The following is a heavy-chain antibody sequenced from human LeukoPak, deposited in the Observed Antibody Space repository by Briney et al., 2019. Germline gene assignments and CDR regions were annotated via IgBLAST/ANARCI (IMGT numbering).Heavy chain of an antibody. CDR1: GYSFTNYW. CDR3: ATPQAHNDFDV. J-gene: IGHJ3*01. V-gene: IGHV5-51*01. Sequence: GESLQISCKGSGYSFTNYWIAWVRQMPGKGLEWMGIIYPGDSDTRYSRSFQGQVTISADKSISTAYLQWSSLKASDTAMYYCATPQAHNDFDVWGQGTMVTVSS. CDR2: IYPGDSDT.